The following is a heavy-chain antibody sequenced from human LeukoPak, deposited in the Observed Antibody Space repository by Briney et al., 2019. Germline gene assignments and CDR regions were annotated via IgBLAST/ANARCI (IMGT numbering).Heavy chain of an antibody. CDR1: GLTFSNYG. CDR2: ISYDGSNK. CDR3: AKDHYYYDNSVYIFDF. Sequence: GRSLRLSCAASGLTFSNYGMHWVRQAPGKRLEWVAVISYDGSNKYFADSVKGRFTISRDNSKNTLYLQVNSLRAEDTAVYYCAKDHYYYDNSVYIFDFWGQGTLVTVSS. V-gene: IGHV3-30*18. D-gene: IGHD3-22*01. J-gene: IGHJ5*01.